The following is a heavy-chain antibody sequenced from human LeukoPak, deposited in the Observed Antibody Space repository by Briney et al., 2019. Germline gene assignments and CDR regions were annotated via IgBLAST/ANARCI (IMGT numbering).Heavy chain of an antibody. V-gene: IGHV3-48*01. D-gene: IGHD3-10*01. CDR1: GFTFSSYS. J-gene: IGHJ6*03. Sequence: GGSLRLSCAASGFTFSSYSMNWVRQAPGKGLEWVSYISSSSSNIDYADSVKGRFTISRDKAKNSLYLQMNSLRAEDTAVYYCARAGRFGESFRDYYYYIDVWGKGTTVTVSS. CDR3: ARAGRFGESFRDYYYYIDV. CDR2: ISSSSSNI.